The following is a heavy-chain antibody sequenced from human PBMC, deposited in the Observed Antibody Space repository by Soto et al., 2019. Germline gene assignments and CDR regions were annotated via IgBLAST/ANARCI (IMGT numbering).Heavy chain of an antibody. D-gene: IGHD2-21*01. CDR1: GGSISSGGYS. V-gene: IGHV4-30-2*01. CDR2: IYHSGST. Sequence: HLQLQESGSGLVKPSQTLSLTCAVSGGSISSGGYSWSWIRQPPGKGLEWIGYIYHSGSTYYNPSLKSRVTISVDRYKHQFSLKLSSVTAADTAVYYCARGNVVAIDYWGQGTLVTVSS. CDR3: ARGNVVAIDY. J-gene: IGHJ4*02.